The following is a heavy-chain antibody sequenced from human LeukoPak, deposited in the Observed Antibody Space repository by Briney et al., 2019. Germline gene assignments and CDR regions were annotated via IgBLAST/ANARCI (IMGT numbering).Heavy chain of an antibody. J-gene: IGHJ3*02. D-gene: IGHD1-26*01. CDR3: ARLLRPGGRKGDAFDI. CDR2: FYDSGDF. CDR1: GGSISGHH. V-gene: IGHV4-59*08. Sequence: SQTLSLTCTVSGGSISGHHWTWIRQPSGTGLEWIGYFYDSGDFNYNPSLKSRVTIWMDMSNNQFSLTMSSVTAADTAMYYCARLLRPGGRKGDAFDIWGQGTLVTVSS.